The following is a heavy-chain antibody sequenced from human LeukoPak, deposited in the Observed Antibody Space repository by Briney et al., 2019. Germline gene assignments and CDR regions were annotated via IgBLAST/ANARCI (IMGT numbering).Heavy chain of an antibody. J-gene: IGHJ6*02. V-gene: IGHV3-23*01. Sequence: GGSLRLSCAASGLTFRSYDMTWVRQAPGKGLEWVSGISGSGDSTFYADSVKDRFTISRDNSKNTLFLQMNSLRVEDTAVYYCAKVTGPRYGMDVWGQGTTVTVSS. CDR1: GLTFRSYD. CDR3: AKVTGPRYGMDV. CDR2: ISGSGDST.